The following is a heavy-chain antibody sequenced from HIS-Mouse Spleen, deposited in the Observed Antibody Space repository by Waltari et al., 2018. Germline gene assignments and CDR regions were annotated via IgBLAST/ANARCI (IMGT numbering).Heavy chain of an antibody. D-gene: IGHD6-13*01. CDR2: IYYSGST. Sequence: QLQLQESGPGLVKPSETLSLTCIVSGGSISSSSYYWGWIRQPPGKGLEWIGSIYYSGSTYYNPSLKGRVTISVDTSKNQFSLKLSSVTAADTAVYYCAREIPYSSSWYDWYFDLWGRGTLVTVSS. CDR3: AREIPYSSSWYDWYFDL. V-gene: IGHV4-39*07. CDR1: GGSISSSSYY. J-gene: IGHJ2*01.